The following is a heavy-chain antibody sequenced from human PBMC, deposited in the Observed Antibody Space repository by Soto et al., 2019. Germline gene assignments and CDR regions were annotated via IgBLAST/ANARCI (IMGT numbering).Heavy chain of an antibody. V-gene: IGHV1-69*13. J-gene: IGHJ6*02. CDR1: RVAFSKFI. CDR2: IIPIFGTA. CDR3: AKVRYSSPMGYYYGMDV. Sequence: SVKVSCKASRVAFSKFIVTWVRQAPGLGLEWVGGIIPIFGTANYAQKFQGRATITADESTSTSYMEVNNLRSEDTAVYYCAKVRYSSPMGYYYGMDVWGQGTTVTVSS. D-gene: IGHD6-19*01.